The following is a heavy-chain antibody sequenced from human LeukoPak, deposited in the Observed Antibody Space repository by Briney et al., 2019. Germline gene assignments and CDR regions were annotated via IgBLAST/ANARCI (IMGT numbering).Heavy chain of an antibody. CDR1: GGSFSGYY. Sequence: PSETLSLTCAVHGGSFSGYYWSWIRQPPGKGLEWIGEINHSGSTNYNPSLKSRVTISVDTSKNQFSLKLSSVTAADTAVYYCARQGDGYSSLDFEYWGQGTLVTVSS. CDR3: ARQGDGYSSLDFEY. J-gene: IGHJ4*02. CDR2: INHSGST. D-gene: IGHD5-24*01. V-gene: IGHV4-34*01.